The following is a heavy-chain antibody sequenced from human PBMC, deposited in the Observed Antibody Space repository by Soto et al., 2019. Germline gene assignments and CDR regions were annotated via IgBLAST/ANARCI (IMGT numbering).Heavy chain of an antibody. D-gene: IGHD6-6*01. CDR2: INPNSGGT. V-gene: IGHV1-2*02. Sequence: ASVKVSSNASGYTFTGYYMQWVRQAPGQGLEWMGWINPNSGGTNYAQKFQGRVTMTRDTSISTAYMELSRLRSDDTAVYYCARAKKYSSSSALGYWGQGTLVTVSS. J-gene: IGHJ4*02. CDR1: GYTFTGYY. CDR3: ARAKKYSSSSALGY.